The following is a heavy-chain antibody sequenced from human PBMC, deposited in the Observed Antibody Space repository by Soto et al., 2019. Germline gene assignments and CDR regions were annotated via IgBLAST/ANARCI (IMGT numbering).Heavy chain of an antibody. CDR1: GGSISSGGYY. Sequence: SETLSLTCTVSGGSISSGGYYWSWIRQHPGKGLEWIGSIYYSGSTYYNPSLKSRVTISVDTSKNQFSLKLSSVTAADTAVYYCARHLPAYYYDSSGMYYFDYWGQGTLVTVSS. CDR2: IYYSGST. V-gene: IGHV4-39*01. CDR3: ARHLPAYYYDSSGMYYFDY. D-gene: IGHD3-22*01. J-gene: IGHJ4*02.